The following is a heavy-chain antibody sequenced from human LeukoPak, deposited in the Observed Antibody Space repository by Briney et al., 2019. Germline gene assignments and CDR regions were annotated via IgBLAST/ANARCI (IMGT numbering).Heavy chain of an antibody. CDR1: GFTSSSYW. D-gene: IGHD6-19*01. J-gene: IGHJ4*02. V-gene: IGHV3-7*01. CDR2: IKQDGSEK. CDR3: ARDRGSGGWSEFDS. Sequence: GGSLRLSCAASGFTSSSYWMSWVRQAPGKGLEWVANIKQDGSEKYYVDSVKGRFTISRDNAKNSLYLQMNSLGAEDTAVYYCARDRGSGGWSEFDSWGQGTLVTVS.